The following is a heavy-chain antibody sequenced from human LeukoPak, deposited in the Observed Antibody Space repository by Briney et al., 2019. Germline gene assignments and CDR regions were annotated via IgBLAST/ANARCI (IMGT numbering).Heavy chain of an antibody. Sequence: PGGSLRLSCAASGFTFSSYGMHWVRQAPGKGLEWVAVISYDGSNKYYADSVKGRFTISRDNAKNSLYLQMNSLRAEDTAVYYCASTSDWGQGTLSPSPQ. CDR1: GFTFSSYG. V-gene: IGHV3-30*03. CDR2: ISYDGSNK. CDR3: ASTSD. J-gene: IGHJ4*02.